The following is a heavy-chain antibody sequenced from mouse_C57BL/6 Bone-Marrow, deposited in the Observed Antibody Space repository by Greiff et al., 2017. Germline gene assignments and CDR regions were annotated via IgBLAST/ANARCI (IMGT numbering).Heavy chain of an antibody. CDR2: INPSNGGT. D-gene: IGHD2-4*01. Sequence: VQLQQSGTELVKPGASVKLSCKASGYTFTSYWMHWVKQRPGQGLEWIGNINPSNGGTNYNEKFKSKATLTVDKSSSTAYMQLSSLTSEDSAVYDWARGTMIYYYIDYWGQGTSLTVSS. CDR3: ARGTMIYYYIDY. V-gene: IGHV1-53*01. J-gene: IGHJ2*02. CDR1: GYTFTSYW.